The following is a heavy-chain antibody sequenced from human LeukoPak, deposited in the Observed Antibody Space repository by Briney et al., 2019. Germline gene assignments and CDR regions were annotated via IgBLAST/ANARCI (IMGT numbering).Heavy chain of an antibody. J-gene: IGHJ6*02. CDR3: ARVLRDYYYYYGMDV. CDR1: GYSLTTYW. V-gene: IGHV5-51*01. D-gene: IGHD3-16*01. CDR2: IYPGDSDT. Sequence: GESLKISCKGSGYSLTTYWIGWVRQMPGKGLEWMGIIYPGDSDTRYSPSFQGQVTISADKSVSTAYLQWSSLKASDTAMYYCARVLRDYYYYYGMDVWGQGTTVTVSS.